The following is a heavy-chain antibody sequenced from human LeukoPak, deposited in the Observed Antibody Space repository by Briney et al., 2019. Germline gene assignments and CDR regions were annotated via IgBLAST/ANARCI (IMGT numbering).Heavy chain of an antibody. Sequence: GGSLRLSCAASGFTFSSYWMSWVRQAPGKGLEWVAFIRYDGSNKYYADSVKGRFTISRDNSKNTLYLQMNSLRAEDTAVYYCAKPVDSSSWYGKGFNYWGQGTLVTVSS. V-gene: IGHV3-30*02. CDR1: GFTFSSYW. CDR3: AKPVDSSSWYGKGFNY. CDR2: IRYDGSNK. D-gene: IGHD6-13*01. J-gene: IGHJ4*02.